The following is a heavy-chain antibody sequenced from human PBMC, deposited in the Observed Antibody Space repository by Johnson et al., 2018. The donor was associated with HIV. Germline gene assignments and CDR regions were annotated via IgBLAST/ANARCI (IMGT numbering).Heavy chain of an antibody. J-gene: IGHJ3*02. Sequence: VQLVESGGGLVQPGGSLRLSCEASGFTFSRYRMHWVRQAPGKGLVWVSRINRYGSSTTYADSVKGRFTISRDNAKNTVYLQMNSLRGEDTAVYYCARAVYSSSSSCAFDIWGQGTMVTVSS. CDR2: INRYGSST. CDR1: GFTFSRYR. D-gene: IGHD6-6*01. V-gene: IGHV3-74*02. CDR3: ARAVYSSSSSCAFDI.